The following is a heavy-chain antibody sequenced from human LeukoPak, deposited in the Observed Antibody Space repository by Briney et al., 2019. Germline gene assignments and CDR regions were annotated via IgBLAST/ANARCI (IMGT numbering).Heavy chain of an antibody. CDR3: ARGVDYYGV. J-gene: IGHJ4*02. CDR2: INHSGRT. CDR1: GGSFSGYY. Sequence: PSETLSLTCAVYGGSFSGYYWNWIRQPPGKGLEWIGEINHSGRTNYNPSLNSRVTISVDTSKKQFSLKLSSVTAADTAVYYCARGVDYYGVWGQGTLVTVSS. V-gene: IGHV4-34*01. D-gene: IGHD3-10*01.